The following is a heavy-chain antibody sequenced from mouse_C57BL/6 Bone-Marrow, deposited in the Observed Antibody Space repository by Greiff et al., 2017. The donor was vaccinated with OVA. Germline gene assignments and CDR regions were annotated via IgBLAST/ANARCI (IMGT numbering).Heavy chain of an antibody. J-gene: IGHJ3*01. V-gene: IGHV5-17*01. CDR1: GFTFSDYG. D-gene: IGHD1-1*01. CDR2: ISSGSSTI. CDR3: ARSRTLRLFAY. Sequence: EVQLVESGGGLVKPGGSLKLSCAASGFTFSDYGMHWVRQAPEKGLEWVAYISSGSSTIYYADTVKGRFTISRDTAKNTLFLQMTSLRSEDTAMYYCARSRTLRLFAYWGQGTLVTVSA.